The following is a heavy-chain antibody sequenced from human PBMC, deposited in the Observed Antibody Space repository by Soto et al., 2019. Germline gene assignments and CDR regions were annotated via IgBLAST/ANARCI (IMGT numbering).Heavy chain of an antibody. CDR1: GYTFTSYG. Sequence: QVQLVQSGAEVKKPGASVKVSCKASGYTFTSYGISWVRQAPGQGREWMGWISAYNGNTNYAQKLQGRVTMTTETSTSTAYMELTSLRADDTAVYSCARSIMITCGGVIVRLDAFDIWGQGTMVTVSS. V-gene: IGHV1-18*01. D-gene: IGHD3-16*02. CDR3: ARSIMITCGGVIVRLDAFDI. J-gene: IGHJ3*02. CDR2: ISAYNGNT.